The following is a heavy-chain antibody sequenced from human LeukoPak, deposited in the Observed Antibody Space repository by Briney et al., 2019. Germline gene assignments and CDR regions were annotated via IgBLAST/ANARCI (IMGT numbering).Heavy chain of an antibody. Sequence: GSSVKVSCKXSGGTFNNSAISWVRQAPGQGLERLGGIMPLFGTAGYAQKFQGRVTITKDESTRTVYLELTSLTSDDTAVYYCARYVHGDYGSGWFDPWGQGTLVSVSS. CDR1: GGTFNNSA. J-gene: IGHJ5*02. CDR3: ARYVHGDYGSGWFDP. CDR2: IMPLFGTA. V-gene: IGHV1-69*05. D-gene: IGHD4-17*01.